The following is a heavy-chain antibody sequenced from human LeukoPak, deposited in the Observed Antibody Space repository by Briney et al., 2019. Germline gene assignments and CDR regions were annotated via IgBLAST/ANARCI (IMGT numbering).Heavy chain of an antibody. D-gene: IGHD2-15*01. CDR1: GGSISSYY. CDR2: IDYRGST. J-gene: IGHJ4*02. CDR3: ARRPYFSGGSCRDY. Sequence: SETLSLTCTVSGGSISSYYWSWLRQPPGKGLEWFGYIDYRGSTNYNPSLKSQVTISVGTSKNQFSLKLSSVTAADTAVYYCARRPYFSGGSCRDYWGQGTLVSVSS. V-gene: IGHV4-59*08.